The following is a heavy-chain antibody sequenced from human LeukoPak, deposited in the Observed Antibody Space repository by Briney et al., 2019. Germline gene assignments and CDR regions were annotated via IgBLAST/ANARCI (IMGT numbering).Heavy chain of an antibody. CDR2: ISAYNGNT. D-gene: IGHD3-3*01. J-gene: IGHJ4*02. CDR3: ARVIITIFGVVKEPVDY. V-gene: IGHV1-18*01. CDR1: GYTFTSYG. Sequence: ASVKVSCKASGYTFTSYGISWVRQAPGQGLEWMGWISAYNGNTNYAQKLQGRVTMTTDTSTSTAYMELRSLRSGDTAVYYCARVIITIFGVVKEPVDYWGQGTLVTVSS.